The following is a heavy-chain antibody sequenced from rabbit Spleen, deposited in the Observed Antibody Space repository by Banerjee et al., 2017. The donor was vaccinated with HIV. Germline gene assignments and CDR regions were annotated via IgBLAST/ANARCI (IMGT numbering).Heavy chain of an antibody. CDR2: INAVTGKA. Sequence: ESGGDLVKPGASLTLTCTASGVSFSFNSYMCWVRQAPGKGLEWIACINAVTGKAVYASWAKGRFTISKTSSTTVTLQVTSLTAADTATYFCARDTSSSFSSYGMDLWGPGTLVTVS. J-gene: IGHJ6*01. CDR1: GVSFSFNSY. D-gene: IGHD1-1*01. CDR3: ARDTSSSFSSYGMDL. V-gene: IGHV1S40*01.